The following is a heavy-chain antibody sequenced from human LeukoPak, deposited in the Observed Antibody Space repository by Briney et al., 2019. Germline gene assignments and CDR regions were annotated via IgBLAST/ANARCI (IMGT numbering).Heavy chain of an antibody. D-gene: IGHD6-13*01. V-gene: IGHV3-9*01. CDR1: GFTFGDYA. Sequence: GGSLRLSCAASGFTFGDYAMHWVRQAPGKGLEWVSGISWNSGSIGYADSVKGRFTISRDNAKNSLYLQMNSLRAEDTALYYCAKLIGAAAGYFDYWGQGTLVTVSS. CDR2: ISWNSGSI. CDR3: AKLIGAAAGYFDY. J-gene: IGHJ4*02.